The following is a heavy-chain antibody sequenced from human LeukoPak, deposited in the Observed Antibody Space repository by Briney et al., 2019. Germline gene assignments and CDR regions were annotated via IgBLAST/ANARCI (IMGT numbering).Heavy chain of an antibody. V-gene: IGHV3-30*18. CDR2: ISYDGSNK. CDR1: GFTFSSYG. Sequence: PGGSLRLSCAASGFTFSSYGMHWVRQAPGKGLEWVAVISYDGSNKYYADSVKGRFTISRDNSKNTLYLQMNSLRAEDTAVYYCAKATGAAAGLDYWGQGTLVTVSS. CDR3: AKATGAAAGLDY. J-gene: IGHJ4*02. D-gene: IGHD6-13*01.